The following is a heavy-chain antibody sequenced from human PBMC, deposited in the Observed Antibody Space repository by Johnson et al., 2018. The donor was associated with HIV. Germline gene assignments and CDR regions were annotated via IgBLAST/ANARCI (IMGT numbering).Heavy chain of an antibody. Sequence: QVQLVESGGGLVQPGGSLRLSCAASGFTVSSNYMSWVRQAPGKGLEWVAIIWADGSNTYCADSVKGRFPISRANSKNTLYLQMDSLRAEDTAVYYCAKHNGNSLYWYAFDIWGQGTMVTVSS. CDR2: IWADGSNT. D-gene: IGHD5/OR15-5a*01. V-gene: IGHV3-33*06. CDR3: AKHNGNSLYWYAFDI. J-gene: IGHJ3*02. CDR1: GFTVSSNY.